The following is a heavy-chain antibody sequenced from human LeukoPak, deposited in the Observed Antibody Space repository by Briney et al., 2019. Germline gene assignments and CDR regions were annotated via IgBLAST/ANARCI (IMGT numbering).Heavy chain of an antibody. J-gene: IGHJ5*02. CDR3: ARTPLRGATFFTSYPNWFDT. CDR2: IDYSGST. D-gene: IGHD3-10*01. CDR1: GGSISSYY. Sequence: SETLSLTCTVSGGSISSYYWSWIRQPPGKGLEWIGYIDYSGSTNYNPSLKSRVTISVDTSKIQFSLRLSSVTVADTAVYYCARTPLRGATFFTSYPNWFDTWGQGTLVTVSS. V-gene: IGHV4-59*08.